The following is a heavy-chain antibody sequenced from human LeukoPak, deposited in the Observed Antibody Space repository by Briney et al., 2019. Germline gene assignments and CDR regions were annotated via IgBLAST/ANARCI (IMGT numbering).Heavy chain of an antibody. CDR3: ARGAYYYED. CDR1: GFTFSSHS. CDR2: ISSSSSTI. D-gene: IGHD3-22*01. J-gene: IGHJ4*02. Sequence: GGSLRLSCAASGFTFSSHSMNWVRQAPGKGPEWVSYISSSSSTIYYADSVKGRFTISRDNAKNSLYLQMNSLRAEDTAVYYCARGAYYYEDWGQGTLVTVSS. V-gene: IGHV3-48*01.